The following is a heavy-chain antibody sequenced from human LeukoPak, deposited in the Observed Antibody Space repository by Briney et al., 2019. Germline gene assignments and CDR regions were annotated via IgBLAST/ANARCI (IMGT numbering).Heavy chain of an antibody. V-gene: IGHV3-23*01. CDR1: GFTFSSYA. CDR3: AKGGGWSALYYFDY. CDR2: ISGSGGST. Sequence: GASLRLSCAASGFTFSSYAMSWVRQAPGKGLEWVSAISGSGGSTYYADSVKGRSTISRDNSKNTLYLQMNSLRAEDTAVYYCAKGGGWSALYYFDYWGQGTLVTVSS. D-gene: IGHD3-16*01. J-gene: IGHJ4*02.